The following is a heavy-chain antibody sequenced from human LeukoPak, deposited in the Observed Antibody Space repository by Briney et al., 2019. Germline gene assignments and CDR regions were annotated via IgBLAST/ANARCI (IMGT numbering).Heavy chain of an antibody. CDR2: IIPIFGAA. Sequence: GPSVKLSRKASGGTFSSYAISWVRQAPGHGLEWMRGIIPIFGAANYAQKFQGRVRITTDESTSTAYMEPSSLRSEDTAVYYCSRGPIRLRWGELSLHFWGQRTLVTVSS. CDR1: GGTFSSYA. J-gene: IGHJ4*02. V-gene: IGHV1-69*05. CDR3: SRGPIRLRWGELSLHF. D-gene: IGHD3-16*02.